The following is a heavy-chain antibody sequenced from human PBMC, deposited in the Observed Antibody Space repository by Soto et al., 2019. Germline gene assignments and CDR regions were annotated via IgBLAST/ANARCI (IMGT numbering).Heavy chain of an antibody. CDR2: ISGSGGST. CDR3: AKFGGYVIRNKNDAFDI. J-gene: IGHJ3*02. D-gene: IGHD5-12*01. CDR1: GFTFSSYA. Sequence: GGSLRLSCAASGFTFSSYAMSWVRQAPGKGLEWVSAISGSGGSTYYADSVKGRFTISRDNSKNTLYLQMNSLRAEDTAVYYCAKFGGYVIRNKNDAFDIWGQGTMVTVSS. V-gene: IGHV3-23*01.